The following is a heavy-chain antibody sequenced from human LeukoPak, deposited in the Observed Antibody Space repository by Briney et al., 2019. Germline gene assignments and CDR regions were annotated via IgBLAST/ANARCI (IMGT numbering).Heavy chain of an antibody. J-gene: IGHJ4*02. CDR3: AGPPQAGPFDY. V-gene: IGHV3-7*01. Sequence: GGSLRLSCAGSGFIFRDYWLTWVRQAPGKGLEWVANINPDGSDKNYVDSLKGRFTIFRGNAKNLLFLQMNSLRVEDTAVYYCAGPPQAGPFDYWGQGTLVTVSS. CDR2: INPDGSDK. D-gene: IGHD6-19*01. CDR1: GFIFRDYW.